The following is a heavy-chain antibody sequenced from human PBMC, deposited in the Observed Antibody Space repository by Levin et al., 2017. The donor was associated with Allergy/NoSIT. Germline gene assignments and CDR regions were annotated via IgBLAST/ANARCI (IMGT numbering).Heavy chain of an antibody. CDR1: GYTLTELS. V-gene: IGHV1-24*01. CDR3: ATSDYSGRIDAFDI. J-gene: IGHJ3*02. Sequence: GASVKVSCKVSGYTLTELSMHWVRQAPGKGLEWMGGFDPEDGETIYAQKFQGRVTMTEDTSTDTAYMELSSLRSEDTAVYYCATSDYSGRIDAFDIWGQGTMVTVSS. CDR2: FDPEDGET. D-gene: IGHD4-11*01.